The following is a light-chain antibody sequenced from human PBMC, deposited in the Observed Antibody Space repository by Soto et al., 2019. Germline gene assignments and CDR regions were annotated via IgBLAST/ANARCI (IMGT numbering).Light chain of an antibody. V-gene: IGKV1-39*01. CDR2: AAS. CDR1: QSISIS. Sequence: DIQMTQSPSTLSASVGDRVTITCRASQSISISLNWYQQKPGKAPKLLIYAASSLQSGVPSRFSGGGSGTDFTLTISSLQPEDFATYYCQQTYSTLSITFGQGTRLEIK. CDR3: QQTYSTLSIT. J-gene: IGKJ5*01.